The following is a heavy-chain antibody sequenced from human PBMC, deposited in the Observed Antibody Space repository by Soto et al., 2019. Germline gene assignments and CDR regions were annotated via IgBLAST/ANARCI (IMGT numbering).Heavy chain of an antibody. D-gene: IGHD6-19*01. CDR3: ARRHLAVAVSPWFDP. J-gene: IGHJ5*02. CDR1: GLSITDSEMG. V-gene: IGHV2-26*01. Sequence: QVTLKESGPVLVNPTEPLTLRCTVSGLSITDSEMGVSWIRQPPGQPLEWLAHIDSSGEKSYRTFLKSRLAISKDPSKSQIVLTMTNMDPADTATYYCARRHLAVAVSPWFDPWGQGIPVTVSS. CDR2: IDSSGEK.